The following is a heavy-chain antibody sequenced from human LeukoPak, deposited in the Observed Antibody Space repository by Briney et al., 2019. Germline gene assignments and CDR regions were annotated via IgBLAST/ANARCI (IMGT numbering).Heavy chain of an antibody. Sequence: GGSLRLSCAASGFTFSSHSMNWVRQAPGKGLEWVSSISSSSSYIYYADSVKGRFTISRDNAKNSLYLQVNSLRAEDTAVYYCARGGGSGWYVVYWGQGTLVTVSS. V-gene: IGHV3-21*01. CDR3: ARGGGSGWYVVY. CDR1: GFTFSSHS. D-gene: IGHD6-19*01. CDR2: ISSSSSYI. J-gene: IGHJ4*02.